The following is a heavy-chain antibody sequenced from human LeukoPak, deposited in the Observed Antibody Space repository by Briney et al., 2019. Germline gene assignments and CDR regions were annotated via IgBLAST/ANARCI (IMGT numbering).Heavy chain of an antibody. CDR1: RASISSYY. CDR3: ASLYSSALYSLVG. J-gene: IGHJ4*02. V-gene: IGHV4-59*08. D-gene: IGHD6-19*01. Sequence: SQTLSPTCTVSRASISSYYWSWIRQPPGKGREWIGHISYSGTTNYNPSLKSRLTISVDTSKNQFSLKLSSVTAADTAVYYCASLYSSALYSLVGWGQGTLVTVSS. CDR2: ISYSGTT.